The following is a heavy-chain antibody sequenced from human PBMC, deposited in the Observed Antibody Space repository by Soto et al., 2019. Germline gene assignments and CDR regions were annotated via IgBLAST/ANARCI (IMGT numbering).Heavy chain of an antibody. CDR3: ARTYFYDSSGPYYFDY. Sequence: SETLSLTCTVSGDSISSGGHYWSWIRQHPGKRPEWIGYISYSGIAYYNPSLESRFTISVDTSKNQFSLSLTSVTAADTAVYYCARTYFYDSSGPYYFDYWGQGALVTVSS. D-gene: IGHD3-22*01. CDR1: GDSISSGGHY. J-gene: IGHJ4*02. V-gene: IGHV4-31*03. CDR2: ISYSGIA.